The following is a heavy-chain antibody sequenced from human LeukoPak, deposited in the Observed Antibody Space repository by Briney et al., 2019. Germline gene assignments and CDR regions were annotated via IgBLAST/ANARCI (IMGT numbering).Heavy chain of an antibody. CDR2: ISGSAGAT. CDR3: AKHISSWYHMDV. Sequence: PGGSLRLSCVASGFTLRSYDMSWVRQAPGKGLEWVSCISGSAGATYYADSVKGRFTFSRDNSKNTLYLQMNSLRAEDTAVYYCAKHISSWYHMDVWGKGTTVTVSS. V-gene: IGHV3-23*01. D-gene: IGHD6-13*01. CDR1: GFTLRSYD. J-gene: IGHJ6*03.